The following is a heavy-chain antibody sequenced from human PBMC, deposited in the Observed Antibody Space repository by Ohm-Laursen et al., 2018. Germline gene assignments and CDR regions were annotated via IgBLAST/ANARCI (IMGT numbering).Heavy chain of an antibody. V-gene: IGHV3-23*01. CDR2: ISGSGGST. D-gene: IGHD1-26*01. Sequence: SLRLSCAASGFTFSSYAMSWVRQAPGKGLEWVSAISGSGGSTYYADSVKGRFTTSRDNSKNTLYLQMNSLRTEDTAVYYCAKSGWGGSYSEFDYWGQGTLVTVSS. CDR3: AKSGWGGSYSEFDY. J-gene: IGHJ4*02. CDR1: GFTFSSYA.